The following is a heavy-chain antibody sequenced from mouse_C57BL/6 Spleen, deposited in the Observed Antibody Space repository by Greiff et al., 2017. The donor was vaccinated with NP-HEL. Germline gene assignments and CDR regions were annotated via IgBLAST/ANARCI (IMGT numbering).Heavy chain of an antibody. CDR1: GYTFTNYW. Sequence: QQQSGAELVRPGTSVKMSCKASGYTFTNYWIGWAKQRPGHGLEWIGDIYPGGGYTNYNEKFKGKATLTADKSSSTAYMQFSSLTSEDSAIYYCARSSYDYDAMDYWGQGTSVTVSS. CDR3: ARSSYDYDAMDY. CDR2: IYPGGGYT. J-gene: IGHJ4*01. V-gene: IGHV1-63*01. D-gene: IGHD6-1*01.